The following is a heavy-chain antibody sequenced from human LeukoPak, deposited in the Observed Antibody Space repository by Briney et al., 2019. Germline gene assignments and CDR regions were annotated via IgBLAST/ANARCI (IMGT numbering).Heavy chain of an antibody. V-gene: IGHV3-30*18. Sequence: GGSLRLSCAASGFTFSTYGMHWVRQAPGKRLEWVAVISSDGSNKYYADSVGGRFTISRDNSKNTLYLQMNSLRAEDTAVYYCAKDGGYSGYDSRPIDWNFDLWGRGTLVTVSS. D-gene: IGHD5-12*01. J-gene: IGHJ2*01. CDR2: ISSDGSNK. CDR1: GFTFSTYG. CDR3: AKDGGYSGYDSRPIDWNFDL.